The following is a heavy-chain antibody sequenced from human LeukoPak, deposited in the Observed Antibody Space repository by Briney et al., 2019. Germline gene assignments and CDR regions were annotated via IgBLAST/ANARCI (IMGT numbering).Heavy chain of an antibody. CDR2: IYTSGST. J-gene: IGHJ4*02. V-gene: IGHV4-61*02. CDR3: ANSIDFDYGDYYFDY. CDR1: GDSIISGSYY. Sequence: SETLSLTCTVSGDSIISGSYYWSWIRQPAGKGLEWIGRIYTSGSTNYNPSLKSRVTISLDTSKNQFSLKLSSVTAADTAVYYCANSIDFDYGDYYFDYWGQGALVTISS. D-gene: IGHD4-17*01.